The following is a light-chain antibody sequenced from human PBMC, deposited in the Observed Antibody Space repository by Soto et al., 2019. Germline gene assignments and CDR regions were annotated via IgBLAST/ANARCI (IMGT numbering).Light chain of an antibody. J-gene: IGLJ1*01. CDR3: SSYTTSSTRV. V-gene: IGLV2-8*01. Sequence: QSALTQPPSASGSPGQSVTISCTGTPSDVGGSNSVSWYQQHPGKAPNLMIYDVNKRPSGVPDRFSGSKSGNTASLTVSGLQAEDEADYYCSSYTTSSTRVFGTGTKLTVL. CDR1: PSDVGGSNS. CDR2: DVN.